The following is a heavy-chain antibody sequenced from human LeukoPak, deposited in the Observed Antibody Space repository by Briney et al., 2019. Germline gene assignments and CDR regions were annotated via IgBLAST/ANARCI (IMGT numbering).Heavy chain of an antibody. J-gene: IGHJ2*01. D-gene: IGHD4-17*01. V-gene: IGHV4-4*07. Sequence: SETLSLTCTASGGSISSYYWSWIRQPAGKRLEWIGRIYTSGSTNYNPSLKSRVTMSVDTSKNQFSLKLSSVTAADTAVYYCARETSTVTIRSTWYFDLWGRGTLVTVSS. CDR2: IYTSGST. CDR3: ARETSTVTIRSTWYFDL. CDR1: GGSISSYY.